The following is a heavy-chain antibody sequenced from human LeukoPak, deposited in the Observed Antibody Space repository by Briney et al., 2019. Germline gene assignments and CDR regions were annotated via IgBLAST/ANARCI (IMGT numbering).Heavy chain of an antibody. V-gene: IGHV3-23*01. CDR3: ARGGDYYGYIFDY. D-gene: IGHD2-21*02. CDR2: TSSSDPGT. J-gene: IGHJ4*02. CDR1: GFPLSSYA. Sequence: GGSLRLSCAASGFPLSSYAMSWVRQGPGKGLEWVAATSSSDPGTYHADSVRGRFTISRDNSKNSLYLQMNNLRAEDTAVYYCARGGDYYGYIFDYWGQGTLVTVSS.